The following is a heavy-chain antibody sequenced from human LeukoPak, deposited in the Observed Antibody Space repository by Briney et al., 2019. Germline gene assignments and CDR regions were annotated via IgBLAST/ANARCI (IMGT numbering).Heavy chain of an antibody. CDR2: INPNSGGT. J-gene: IGHJ3*02. V-gene: IGHV1-2*02. D-gene: IGHD3-22*01. CDR1: VYTFTDYY. CDR3: ATTTYYYDSSGLKGADAFDI. Sequence: ASVKVSCKASVYTFTDYYMHWVRQAPGQGLEWMGWINPNSGGTNYAQKFQGRVTMTRDTSISTAYMELSRLRSDDTAVYYCATTTYYYDSSGLKGADAFDIWGQGTMVTVSS.